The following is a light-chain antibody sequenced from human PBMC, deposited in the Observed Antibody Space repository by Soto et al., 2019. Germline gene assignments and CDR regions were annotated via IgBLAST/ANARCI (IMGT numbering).Light chain of an antibody. Sequence: AIPLTPSPSSLSSDVGARVTITCRASQGINNDVAWFQQRPGRAPQLLIYDAINVQSGVPSRFSGSGSGAYFRLTISSPQPEDPATYYCFQDFNYPGTFGPGTRVDI. V-gene: IGKV1-6*02. CDR1: QGINND. J-gene: IGKJ3*01. CDR2: DAI. CDR3: FQDFNYPGT.